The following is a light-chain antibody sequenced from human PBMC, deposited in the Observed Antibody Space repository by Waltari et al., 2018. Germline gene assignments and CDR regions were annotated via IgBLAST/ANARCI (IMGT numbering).Light chain of an antibody. CDR1: TSHVGGYNY. Sequence: QSALTQPASVSGSPGQSITISCTGTTSHVGGYNYVSWYQQHPGKAPKLMIYDVSKRPSGVSDRFSGSKSGNTASLTISGLQTEDEADYYCSSYSRSSTFYVFGTGTKVTVL. CDR3: SSYSRSSTFYV. CDR2: DVS. J-gene: IGLJ1*01. V-gene: IGLV2-14*03.